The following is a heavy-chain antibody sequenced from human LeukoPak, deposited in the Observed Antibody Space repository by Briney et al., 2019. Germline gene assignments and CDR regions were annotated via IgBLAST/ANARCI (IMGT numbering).Heavy chain of an antibody. D-gene: IGHD4-11*01. J-gene: IGHJ4*02. Sequence: ASVNVSCKTSGYTFTSHRISWVRQAPGEGREGMGWISANNGDTNYAQKMQGRLTMTTDTSTSTSYMELRSLSYDDTATYYCARDWPTVIADYWGQGTLVTVSS. V-gene: IGHV1-18*01. CDR2: ISANNGDT. CDR1: GYTFTSHR. CDR3: ARDWPTVIADY.